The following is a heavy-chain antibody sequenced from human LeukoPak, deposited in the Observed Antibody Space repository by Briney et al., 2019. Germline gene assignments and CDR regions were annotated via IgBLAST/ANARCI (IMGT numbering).Heavy chain of an antibody. D-gene: IGHD3-9*01. V-gene: IGHV4-34*01. J-gene: IGHJ3*02. CDR1: GGSFSGYY. CDR3: ARLPTYYDILTGYSVDAFDI. CDR2: INPSGST. Sequence: SETLSLTCAVYGGSFSGYYWSWIRQPPGKGLEWIGEINPSGSTNYNPSLKSRVTILVDTSKNQFSLKLSSVTAADTAVYYCARLPTYYDILTGYSVDAFDIWGQGTMVTVSS.